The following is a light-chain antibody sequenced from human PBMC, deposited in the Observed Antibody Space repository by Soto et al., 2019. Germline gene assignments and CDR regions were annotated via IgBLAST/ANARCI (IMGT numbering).Light chain of an antibody. CDR1: NSNIGSNT. CDR2: SNN. V-gene: IGLV1-44*01. Sequence: QPVLTQPPSASGTPGQRVTISCSGSNSNIGSNTVNWYQQLPGTAPKLLIYSNNQRPSGVPDRFSGSKSGTSASLAISGLQSEVEADYYCAAWDDSLNGPVFGGGTKLTVL. CDR3: AAWDDSLNGPV. J-gene: IGLJ2*01.